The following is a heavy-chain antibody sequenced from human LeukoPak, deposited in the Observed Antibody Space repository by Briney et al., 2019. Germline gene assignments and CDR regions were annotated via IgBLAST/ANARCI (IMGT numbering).Heavy chain of an antibody. Sequence: SETLSLTCAVSGGSFSSGGYSWSWIRQPPGKGLEWIGYIYHSGSTYYNPSLKSRVTISVDRSKNQFSLKLSSVTAADTAVYYWAKKNRGNPYYFDYWGQGTLVPVSS. CDR2: IYHSGST. D-gene: IGHD4-23*01. CDR3: AKKNRGNPYYFDY. J-gene: IGHJ4*01. CDR1: GGSFSSGGYS. V-gene: IGHV4-30-2*01.